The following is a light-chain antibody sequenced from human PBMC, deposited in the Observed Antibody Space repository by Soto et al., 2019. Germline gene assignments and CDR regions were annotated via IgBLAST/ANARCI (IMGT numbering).Light chain of an antibody. V-gene: IGLV1-40*01. CDR2: ADN. Sequence: QSVLTQTHSVSGAPGQKITMSCTGSSSNIGAGYDVHWYQQLPGAAPRLLIYADNNRPSGVPDRFSASNSCTSASLAITGLQGEDEAVYYCQSYDTSLSGVIFGAGTKLAVL. CDR1: SSNIGAGYD. J-gene: IGLJ2*01. CDR3: QSYDTSLSGVI.